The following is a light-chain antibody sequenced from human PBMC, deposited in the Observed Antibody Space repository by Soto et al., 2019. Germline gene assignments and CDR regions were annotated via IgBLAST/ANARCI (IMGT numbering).Light chain of an antibody. V-gene: IGLV2-14*01. CDR3: SSYTTGSSPL. J-gene: IGLJ3*02. CDR1: SSDVGGYNY. Sequence: QSVLTQPRSVSGSPGQSVAISCTGTSSDVGGYNYVSWYQQHPGKAPKLMIYDVTNRPSGVSNRFSGSKSGNTASLTISGLQPEDEADYYCSSYTTGSSPLFGGGTKVTVL. CDR2: DVT.